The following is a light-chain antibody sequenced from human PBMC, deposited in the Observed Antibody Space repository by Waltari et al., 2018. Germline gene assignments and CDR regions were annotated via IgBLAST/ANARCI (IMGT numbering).Light chain of an antibody. CDR2: VNSDGSH. V-gene: IGLV4-69*01. CDR3: QTGGHGTWV. Sequence: QLVLTQSPSASASLGASVRLTCTLDSGHSSNIIAWHQQQPETGPRYLMKVNSDGSHSKGDGIPGRFSGAGSGAERYRTISSVQSEDGADYYCQTGGHGTWVVGGGTKLTVL. CDR1: SGHSSNI. J-gene: IGLJ3*02.